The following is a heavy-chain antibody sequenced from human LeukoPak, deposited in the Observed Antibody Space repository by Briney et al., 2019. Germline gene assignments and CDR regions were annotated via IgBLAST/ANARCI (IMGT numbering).Heavy chain of an antibody. Sequence: GGSLRLSCAASGFTFSTYAMSWVRRAPGKGLEWVGQIDKKDKGYATATAYAASVKGRFTISRDDSINTAYLQMKSLKTEDTALYYCTRDSGTYNWFDPWGQGTLVTVSS. V-gene: IGHV3-73*01. D-gene: IGHD1-26*01. CDR1: GFTFSTYA. CDR2: IDKKDKGYATAT. CDR3: TRDSGTYNWFDP. J-gene: IGHJ5*02.